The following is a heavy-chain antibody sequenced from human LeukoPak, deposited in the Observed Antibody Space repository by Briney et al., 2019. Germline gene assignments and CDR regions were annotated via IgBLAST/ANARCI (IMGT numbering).Heavy chain of an antibody. CDR2: ISRDGTDQ. CDR1: GFTFNNYA. CDR3: ARAVPAPGTPENAFDI. D-gene: IGHD6-13*01. V-gene: IGHV3-30*04. J-gene: IGHJ3*02. Sequence: PGGSLRLSCAGTGFTFNNYAMHWVRQAPGGGLEWVAVISRDGTDQFYADSVKGRLTISRDNSQSTLYLYMNSLTTEDTALYYCARAVPAPGTPENAFDIWGQGTVVTVSS.